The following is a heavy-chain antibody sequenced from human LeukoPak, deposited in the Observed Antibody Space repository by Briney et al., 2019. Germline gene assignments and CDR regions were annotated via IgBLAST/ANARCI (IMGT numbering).Heavy chain of an antibody. D-gene: IGHD4-11*01. V-gene: IGHV4-34*01. CDR1: GGSISSYY. CDR3: ARFYSQFSAFDY. Sequence: SETLSLTCTVSGGSISSYYWSWIRQPPGKGLEWIGEINHSGSTNYNPSLKSRVTISVDTSKNQFSLKLSSVTAADTAVYFCARFYSQFSAFDYWGQGILVTVSS. J-gene: IGHJ4*02. CDR2: INHSGST.